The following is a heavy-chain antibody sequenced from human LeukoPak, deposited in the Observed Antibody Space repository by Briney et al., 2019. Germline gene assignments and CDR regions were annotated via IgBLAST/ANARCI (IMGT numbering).Heavy chain of an antibody. Sequence: GASVKVSCKASGYTFTGYYMHWVRQAPGQGLEWMGWISPNSGGTNYAQKFQGRVTMTRDTSISTAYMELSRLRSDDTAVYYCARATYYYDSSGYYLVYLLYYFDYWGQGTLVTVSS. V-gene: IGHV1-2*02. D-gene: IGHD3-22*01. CDR1: GYTFTGYY. J-gene: IGHJ4*02. CDR3: ARATYYYDSSGYYLVYLLYYFDY. CDR2: ISPNSGGT.